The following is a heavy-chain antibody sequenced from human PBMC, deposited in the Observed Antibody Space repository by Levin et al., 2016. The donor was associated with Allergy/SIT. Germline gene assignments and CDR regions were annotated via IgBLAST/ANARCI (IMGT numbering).Heavy chain of an antibody. Sequence: WVRQAPGQGLEWMGWINIKNGHRNYAQNFQGRVIMTTDTSTTTAYMELRSLRSDDTALYYCARDYGYNVDYWGQGTLVTVSS. J-gene: IGHJ4*02. CDR2: INIKNGHR. CDR3: ARDYGYNVDY. D-gene: IGHD5-24*01. V-gene: IGHV1-18*01.